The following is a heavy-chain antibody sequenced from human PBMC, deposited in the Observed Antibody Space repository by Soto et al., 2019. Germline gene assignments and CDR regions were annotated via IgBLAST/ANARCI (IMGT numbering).Heavy chain of an antibody. CDR2: IDPSDSYT. Sequence: GESLKISCKGFGYSFTSYWISWVRQMPGKGLEWMGRIDPSDSYTNYSPSFQGHVTISADKSISTAYLQWSSLKASDTAMYYCARVDGPYYYDSSGSRPYGMDVWGQGTTVTVSS. CDR1: GYSFTSYW. J-gene: IGHJ6*02. D-gene: IGHD3-22*01. CDR3: ARVDGPYYYDSSGSRPYGMDV. V-gene: IGHV5-10-1*01.